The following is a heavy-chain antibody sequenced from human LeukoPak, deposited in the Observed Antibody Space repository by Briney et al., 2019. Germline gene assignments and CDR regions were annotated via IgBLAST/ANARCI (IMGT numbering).Heavy chain of an antibody. J-gene: IGHJ4*02. CDR3: ARKGLGGELGGFDS. D-gene: IGHD1-7*01. CDR1: GFTFSSYG. CDR2: TNRRGDIT. Sequence: GGSLRLSCAASGFTFSSYGMSRVRQAPGKGLEWVSGTNRRGDITGYADFVKGRFTISRDNAKNSLYLQMNSLRVEDTALYHCARKGLGGELGGFDSWGQGTLVTVSS. V-gene: IGHV3-20*01.